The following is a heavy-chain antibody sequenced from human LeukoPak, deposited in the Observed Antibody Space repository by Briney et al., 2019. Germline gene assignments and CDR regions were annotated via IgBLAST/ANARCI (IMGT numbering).Heavy chain of an antibody. D-gene: IGHD2-15*01. CDR1: GGSFSGYY. CDR2: INHSGST. Sequence: SETLSLTCAVYGGSFSGYYWSWIRQPPGKGLEWIGEINHSGSTNYNPSLKSRVTISVDTSKNQFSLKLSSVTAADTAVYYCARAPGYCGGGSCYSGWFDPWGQGTLVTVSS. V-gene: IGHV4-34*01. J-gene: IGHJ5*02. CDR3: ARAPGYCGGGSCYSGWFDP.